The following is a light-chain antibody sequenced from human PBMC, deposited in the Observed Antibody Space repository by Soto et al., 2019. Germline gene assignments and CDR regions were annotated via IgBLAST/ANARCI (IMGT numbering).Light chain of an antibody. J-gene: IGKJ1*01. V-gene: IGKV3-20*01. CDR2: DAS. CDR1: QTVRNNY. CDR3: QQYGSSPGT. Sequence: VLSQSPGSLSLSKGERATLSCRASQTVRNNYLAWYQQKPGQAPRLLIYDASSRATGIPDRFSGSGSGTDFTLTINRLEPEDFAVYYCQQYGSSPGTFGQGT.